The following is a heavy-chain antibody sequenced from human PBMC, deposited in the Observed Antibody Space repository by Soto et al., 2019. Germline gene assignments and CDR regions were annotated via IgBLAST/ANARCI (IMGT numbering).Heavy chain of an antibody. D-gene: IGHD6-19*01. CDR3: ARDMKYSSGWCERPDYYYGMDV. Sequence: EVQLVESGGGLVQPGGSLRLSCAASGFTFSSYSMNWVRQAPGKGLEWVSYISSSSSTIYYADSVKGRFTISRDNAKNSLYLQMNSLRDEDTAVYYCARDMKYSSGWCERPDYYYGMDVWGQGTTVTVSS. CDR2: ISSSSSTI. CDR1: GFTFSSYS. J-gene: IGHJ6*02. V-gene: IGHV3-48*02.